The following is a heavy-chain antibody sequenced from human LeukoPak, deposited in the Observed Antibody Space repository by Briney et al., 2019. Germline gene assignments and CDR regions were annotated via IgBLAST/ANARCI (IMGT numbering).Heavy chain of an antibody. CDR1: GGTFSSYA. CDR3: ARSLRYCSSTSCYVGGWDYYYYGMDV. J-gene: IGHJ6*04. CDR2: IIPIFGTA. Sequence: SVKVSCKASGGTFSSYAISWVRQAPGQGLEWMGGIIPIFGTANYAQKFQGRVTITADKSTSTAYMELSSLRSEDTAVYYCARSLRYCSSTSCYVGGWDYYYYGMDVWGKGTSVTVSS. V-gene: IGHV1-69*06. D-gene: IGHD2-2*01.